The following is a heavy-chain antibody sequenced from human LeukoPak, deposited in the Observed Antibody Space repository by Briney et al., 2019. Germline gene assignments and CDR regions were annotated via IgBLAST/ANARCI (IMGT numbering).Heavy chain of an antibody. CDR1: GGSISSYF. CDR2: IYYTGST. CDR3: ARHERGRVTYYTY. V-gene: IGHV4-59*08. Sequence: SETLSLTCTVSGGSISSYFRSWIRQPPGKGLEWIGYIYYTGSTNYNSSLQSRVTISADTSKNQFSLRLSSVTAADTAMYYCARHERGRVTYYTYWGQGTLVTVSS. D-gene: IGHD1-26*01. J-gene: IGHJ4*02.